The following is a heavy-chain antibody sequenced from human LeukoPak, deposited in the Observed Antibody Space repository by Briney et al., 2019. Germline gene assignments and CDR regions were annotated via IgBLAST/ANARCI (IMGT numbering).Heavy chain of an antibody. D-gene: IGHD3-10*01. Sequence: ASVKVSCKSSGYTFTSYYMYWVRQAPGQGLEWMGIINPSGGSTSYAQKFQGRVTMTRDTSTSTVYMELSSLRSEDTAVYYCARDSGMVRGTVDYWGQGTLVTDSS. J-gene: IGHJ4*02. CDR2: INPSGGST. CDR3: ARDSGMVRGTVDY. V-gene: IGHV1-46*01. CDR1: GYTFTSYY.